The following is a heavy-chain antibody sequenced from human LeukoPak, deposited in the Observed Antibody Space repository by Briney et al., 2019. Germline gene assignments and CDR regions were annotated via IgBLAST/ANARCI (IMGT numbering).Heavy chain of an antibody. CDR2: SRNRAKSYTT. V-gene: IGHV3-72*01. Sequence: HPGGSLRLSCAASGFTFSSCAMDWVRQAPGKGLEWVGRSRNRAKSYTTDYAASVKGRFTISRDDSKSTLYLQMNSLETEDTAVYYCSRDATGDHWGQGTLVSVSS. CDR1: GFTFSSCA. J-gene: IGHJ4*02. CDR3: SRDATGDH.